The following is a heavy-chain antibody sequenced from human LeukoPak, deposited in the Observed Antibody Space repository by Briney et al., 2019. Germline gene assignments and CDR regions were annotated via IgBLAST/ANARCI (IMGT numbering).Heavy chain of an antibody. D-gene: IGHD5-24*01. V-gene: IGHV4-38-2*02. CDR3: ARVPGDGYNLDMDV. CDR2: TYHSGST. CDR1: GYSISSCYY. Sequence: SETLSLTCTVSGYSISSCYYWGWIRQPPGKGLEWIGSTYHSGSTYYNPSLKSRVTISVDTSKNQFSLKLSSVTAADTAVYYCARVPGDGYNLDMDVWGKGTTVTVSS. J-gene: IGHJ6*03.